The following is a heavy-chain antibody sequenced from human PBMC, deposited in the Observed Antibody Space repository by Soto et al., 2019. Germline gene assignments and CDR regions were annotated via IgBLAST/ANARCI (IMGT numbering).Heavy chain of an antibody. Sequence: WGSLRLSCAASGFTFSTYTLNWVRQAPGKGLEWVSSISTSGDSTYYEDSLRGRFTISRDNARASLYLQMDSLRVEDTAMYYCTRDGEPLWGQGTMVTVSS. CDR3: TRDGEPL. D-gene: IGHD3-3*01. J-gene: IGHJ3*01. V-gene: IGHV3-21*01. CDR1: GFTFSTYT. CDR2: ISTSGDST.